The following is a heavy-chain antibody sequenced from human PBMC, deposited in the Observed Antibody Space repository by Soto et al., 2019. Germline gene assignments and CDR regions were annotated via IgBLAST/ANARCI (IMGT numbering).Heavy chain of an antibody. CDR3: ARVSLYDDTLTGVMDV. D-gene: IGHD3-9*01. CDR1: GYTFTRNG. J-gene: IGHJ6*02. CDR2: ISAYNGNT. Sequence: QVQLVQSGAEVKKPGASVMVSCKASGYTFTRNGINWVRQAPGQGLEWMGWISAYNGNTNYAQKLQGRVTMTTDTSTTTAYMELRSLRSDDTAVYYCARVSLYDDTLTGVMDVWAQGTTVTVSS. V-gene: IGHV1-18*01.